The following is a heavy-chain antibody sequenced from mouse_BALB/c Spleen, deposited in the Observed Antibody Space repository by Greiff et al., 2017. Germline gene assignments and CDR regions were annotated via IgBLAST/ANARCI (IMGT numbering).Heavy chain of an antibody. CDR3: ARGRGGSMDY. CDR2: SRNKANDYTT. V-gene: IGHV7-1*02. J-gene: IGHJ4*01. Sequence: EVNVVESGGGLVQPGGSLRLSCATSGFTFSDFYMEWVRQPPGKRLEWIAASRNKANDYTTEYSASVKGRFIVSRDTSQSILYLQMNALRAEDTAIYYCARGRGGSMDYWGQGTSVTVSS. CDR1: GFTFSDFY. D-gene: IGHD3-1*01.